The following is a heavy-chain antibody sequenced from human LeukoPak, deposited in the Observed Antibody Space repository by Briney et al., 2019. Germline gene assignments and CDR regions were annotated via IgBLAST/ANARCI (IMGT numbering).Heavy chain of an antibody. D-gene: IGHD6-25*01. V-gene: IGHV4-38-2*01. J-gene: IGHJ3*02. CDR2: IYHSGST. CDR1: GYSTSSGYY. CDR3: ARVVAAADAFDI. Sequence: KASETLSLTCAVSGYSTSSGYYWGWIRQPPGKGLEWIGSIYHSGSTYYNPSLKSRVTISVDTSKNQFSLKLSSVTAADTAVYYCARVVAAADAFDIWGQGTMVTVSS.